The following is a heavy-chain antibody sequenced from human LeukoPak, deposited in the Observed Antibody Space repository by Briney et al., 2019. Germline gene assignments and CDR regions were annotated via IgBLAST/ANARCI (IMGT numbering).Heavy chain of an antibody. CDR3: ARGSGWYRY. V-gene: IGHV3-21*01. Sequence: GGSLTLSCAASGFTFSSYSMNWVRQAPGKGLEWVSSISSSSSYISYADSVKGRFTISRDNAKNSLYLQMNSLRAEDTAVYYCARGSGWYRYWGQGTLVTVSS. J-gene: IGHJ4*02. D-gene: IGHD6-19*01. CDR1: GFTFSSYS. CDR2: ISSSSSYI.